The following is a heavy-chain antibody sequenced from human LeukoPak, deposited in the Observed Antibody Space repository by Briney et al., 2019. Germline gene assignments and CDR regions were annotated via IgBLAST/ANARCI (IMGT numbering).Heavy chain of an antibody. D-gene: IGHD3-9*01. Sequence: ASVKVSCKASGYTFTSYGISWVRQAPGQGLEWMGWISVYNGNTNYTQKLQGRVTMTTDTSTSTAYMELRSLRSDDTAVYYCARLTGYYPYYYGMDVWGQGTTVTVSS. J-gene: IGHJ6*02. V-gene: IGHV1-18*01. CDR3: ARLTGYYPYYYGMDV. CDR1: GYTFTSYG. CDR2: ISVYNGNT.